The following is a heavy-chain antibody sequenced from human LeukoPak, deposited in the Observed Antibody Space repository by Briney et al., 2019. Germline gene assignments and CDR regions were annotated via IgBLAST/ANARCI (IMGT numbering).Heavy chain of an antibody. CDR3: TLIQGWGSGSYYRDF. Sequence: GGSLRLSCAASGFSISNDWMSWVRQAPGKGLEWVARVKSRSAGETADYAAPVKGRFTISRDDSKNTLYLQMNSLKTEDTAVYYCTLIQGWGSGSYYRDFWVQGTLVTVSS. J-gene: IGHJ4*02. CDR1: GFSISNDW. D-gene: IGHD3-10*01. V-gene: IGHV3-15*01. CDR2: VKSRSAGETA.